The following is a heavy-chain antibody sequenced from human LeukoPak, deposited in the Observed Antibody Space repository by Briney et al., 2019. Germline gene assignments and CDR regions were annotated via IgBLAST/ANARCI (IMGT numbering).Heavy chain of an antibody. Sequence: GGSLRLSCAASGFTFSSYSMNWVRQAPGKGLEWVSSISSSSSYIYYADSVKGRFTISRDNAKNSLYLQMNSLRAEDTAVYYCARDGMTYYDILPGDFDYWGQGTLVTVSS. D-gene: IGHD3-9*01. CDR3: ARDGMTYYDILPGDFDY. CDR2: ISSSSSYI. V-gene: IGHV3-21*01. J-gene: IGHJ4*02. CDR1: GFTFSSYS.